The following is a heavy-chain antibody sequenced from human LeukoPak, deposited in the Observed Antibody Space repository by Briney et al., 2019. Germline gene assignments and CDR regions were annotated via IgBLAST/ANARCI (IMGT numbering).Heavy chain of an antibody. D-gene: IGHD3-10*01. CDR1: GGTFSSYA. J-gene: IGHJ4*02. CDR2: IIPIFGTA. Sequence: SVKVSCKASGGTFSSYAISWVRQAPGQGLEWMGGIIPIFGTANYAQKFQGRVTITADESTSTAYMELSSLRSEDTAVYYCARGSGSGSYYNRRYFDYWGQGTLVTVSS. V-gene: IGHV1-69*01. CDR3: ARGSGSGSYYNRRYFDY.